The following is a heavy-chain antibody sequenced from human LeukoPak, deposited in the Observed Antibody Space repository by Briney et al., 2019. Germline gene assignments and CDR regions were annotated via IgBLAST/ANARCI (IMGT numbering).Heavy chain of an antibody. CDR3: ARDQYSSSWLPFDP. D-gene: IGHD6-13*01. J-gene: IGHJ5*02. Sequence: GASVKVPCKASGYTFTSYGISWVRQAPGQGLEWMGWISAYNGSTNYAQKLQGRVTMTTDTSTSTAYMELRSLRSDDTAVYYCARDQYSSSWLPFDPWGQGTLVTVSS. V-gene: IGHV1-18*01. CDR2: ISAYNGST. CDR1: GYTFTSYG.